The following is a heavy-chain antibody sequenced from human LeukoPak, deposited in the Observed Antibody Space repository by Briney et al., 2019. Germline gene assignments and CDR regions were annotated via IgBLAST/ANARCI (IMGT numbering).Heavy chain of an antibody. CDR2: IYPGDSDT. Sequence: GESLKISCKGSGYSFTSYWIGWVRQMPGKGLEWMGMIYPGDSDTRYSPSFQGQVTISADKSISTAYLQWSSLKASDTAMYYCARRYCSSTSGYGGNWVDPWGQGTLVTVSS. V-gene: IGHV5-51*01. CDR3: ARRYCSSTSGYGGNWVDP. J-gene: IGHJ5*02. CDR1: GYSFTSYW. D-gene: IGHD2-2*01.